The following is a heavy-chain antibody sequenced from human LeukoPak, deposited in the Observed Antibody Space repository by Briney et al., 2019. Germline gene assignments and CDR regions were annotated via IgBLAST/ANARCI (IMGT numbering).Heavy chain of an antibody. CDR2: IIPIFGTA. CDR3: ARGVPHYYDSSGYPYYYYYMDV. Sequence: SVKVSCKASGGAFSSYAISWVRQAPGQGLEWMGGIIPIFGTANYAQKFQGRVTITADESTSTAYMELSSLRSEDTAVYYCARGVPHYYDSSGYPYYYYYMDVWGKGTTVTVSS. CDR1: GGAFSSYA. J-gene: IGHJ6*03. V-gene: IGHV1-69*13. D-gene: IGHD3-22*01.